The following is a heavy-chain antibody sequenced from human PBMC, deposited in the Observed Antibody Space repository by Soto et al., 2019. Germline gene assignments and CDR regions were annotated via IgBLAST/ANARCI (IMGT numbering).Heavy chain of an antibody. V-gene: IGHV3-74*01. CDR1: GFTFSSYW. D-gene: IGHD3-3*01. CDR3: ARDSFAVGFWSGYYYGMDV. CDR2: INSDGSST. J-gene: IGHJ6*02. Sequence: EVQLVESGGGLVQPGGSLRLSCAASGFTFSSYWMHWVRQAPGKGLVWVSRINSDGSSTSYADSVKGRFTISRDNAKNTLYLQMNSLRAEDTAVYYCARDSFAVGFWSGYYYGMDVWGQGTTVTVSS.